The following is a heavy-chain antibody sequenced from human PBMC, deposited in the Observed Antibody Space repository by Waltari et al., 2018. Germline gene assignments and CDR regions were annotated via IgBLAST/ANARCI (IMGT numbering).Heavy chain of an antibody. D-gene: IGHD3-3*01. CDR3: AREERSYYDFWSGYSTDYYYYMDV. CDR1: GGSISSSSYY. CDR2: IYYRGST. Sequence: QLQLQESGPGLVKPSETLSLTCTVSGGSISSSSYYWGWIRQPPGKGLEWIGSIYYRGSTKYNPSLKSRVTISVDTSKDQFSLKLSSVTAADTAVYYCAREERSYYDFWSGYSTDYYYYMDVWGKGTTVTISS. V-gene: IGHV4-39*07. J-gene: IGHJ6*03.